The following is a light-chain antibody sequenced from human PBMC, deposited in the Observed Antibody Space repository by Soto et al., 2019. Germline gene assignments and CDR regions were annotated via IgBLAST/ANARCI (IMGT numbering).Light chain of an antibody. CDR2: EVT. CDR3: SSYTSSSTWV. V-gene: IGLV2-14*01. Sequence: QSVLTQPASVSGSPGQSITISCTGTSSDVGGYNYVSWYQQHPGKAPKLMIYEVTNRPSAVSNRFSGSKSGNTASLTISGLQAEDEADYYCSSYTSSSTWVFGGGTKLTVL. CDR1: SSDVGGYNY. J-gene: IGLJ3*02.